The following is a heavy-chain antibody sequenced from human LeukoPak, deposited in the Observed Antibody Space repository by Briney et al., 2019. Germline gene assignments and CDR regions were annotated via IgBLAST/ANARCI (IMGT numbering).Heavy chain of an antibody. CDR2: INHSGST. V-gene: IGHV4-34*01. Sequence: SETLSLTCAVYGGSFSGYYWSWIRQPPGKGLEWIGGINHSGSTNYNPSLKSRVTISVDTSKNQFSLKLSSVTAADTAVYYCARPRRAGTKYDAFDIWGQGTMVTVSS. D-gene: IGHD6-19*01. CDR1: GGSFSGYY. CDR3: ARPRRAGTKYDAFDI. J-gene: IGHJ3*02.